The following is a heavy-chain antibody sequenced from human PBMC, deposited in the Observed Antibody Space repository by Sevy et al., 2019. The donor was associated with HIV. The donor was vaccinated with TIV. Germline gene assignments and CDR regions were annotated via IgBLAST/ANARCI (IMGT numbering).Heavy chain of an antibody. CDR1: VFTFTRYT. Sequence: GGSLRLSCMTSVFTFTRYTMTWVRQAPGKGLEWVSTFCFGDGKMYYADSVKGRFTFSRDISKNTVYLQMNSLRADDTAVYYCAREGCTKPHDYWGQGTLVTVSS. CDR2: FCFGDGKM. D-gene: IGHD2-8*01. J-gene: IGHJ4*02. CDR3: AREGCTKPHDY. V-gene: IGHV3-23*01.